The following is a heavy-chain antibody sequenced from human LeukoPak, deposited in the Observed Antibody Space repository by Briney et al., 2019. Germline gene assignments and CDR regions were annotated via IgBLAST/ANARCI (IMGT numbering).Heavy chain of an antibody. V-gene: IGHV4-34*01. CDR2: INHSGST. CDR3: ARRGTGTTFY. D-gene: IGHD1-7*01. Sequence: SETLSLTCAVYGGSFSGYYWSWIRQPPGKGLEWIGEINHSGSTNYNPSLKSRVTISVDTSKNQFSLKLSSVTAADTAVYYCARRGTGTTFYWGQGTLVTVSS. CDR1: GGSFSGYY. J-gene: IGHJ4*02.